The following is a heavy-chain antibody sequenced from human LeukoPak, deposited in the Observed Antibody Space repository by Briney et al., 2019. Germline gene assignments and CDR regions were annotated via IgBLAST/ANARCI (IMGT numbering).Heavy chain of an antibody. Sequence: GRSLRLSCAASGFTFDDYAMHWVRQAPGKGLEWVSGISWNSGSIGYADSVKGRFTISRDNAKNSLYLQMNSLRAEDMALYYCAKSRQTYSSSWYGAAFDIWGQGTMVTVSS. D-gene: IGHD6-13*01. CDR2: ISWNSGSI. V-gene: IGHV3-9*03. CDR3: AKSRQTYSSSWYGAAFDI. CDR1: GFTFDDYA. J-gene: IGHJ3*02.